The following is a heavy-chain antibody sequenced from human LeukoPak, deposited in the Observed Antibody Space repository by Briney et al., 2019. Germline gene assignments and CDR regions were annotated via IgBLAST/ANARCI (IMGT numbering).Heavy chain of an antibody. CDR3: ASSLPRSSNFDY. J-gene: IGHJ4*02. D-gene: IGHD6-6*01. CDR2: IIPIFGTA. V-gene: IGHV1-69*06. Sequence: ASVKVSCKASGGTFSSYAISWVRQAPGQGLEWMGGIIPIFGTANYAQKFQGRVTITADKSTSTAYMELSSLRSEDTAVYYCASSLPRSSNFDYWGQGTLVTVSS. CDR1: GGTFSSYA.